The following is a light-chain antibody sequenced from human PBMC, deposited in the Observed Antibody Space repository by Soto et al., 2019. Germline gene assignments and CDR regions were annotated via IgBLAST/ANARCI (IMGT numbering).Light chain of an antibody. CDR1: QNVHTT. V-gene: IGKV3-15*01. CDR3: QQYYNWART. Sequence: EIMFSQSPRTLSLSPGERATLSCRAGQNVHTTLAWYQQKPGQAPRVLFYGASTRAPGLPSRFSGSGSGTEFTLTINSLQAEDCAVYYCQQYYNWARTFGQATRLQI. CDR2: GAS. J-gene: IGKJ5*01.